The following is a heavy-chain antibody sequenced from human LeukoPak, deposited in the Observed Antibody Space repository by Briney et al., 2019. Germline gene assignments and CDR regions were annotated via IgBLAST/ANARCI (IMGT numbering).Heavy chain of an antibody. J-gene: IGHJ4*02. CDR1: GFTFSSYW. CDR2: IKQDGSEK. CDR3: ARDRLWLPYYFDY. V-gene: IGHV3-7*01. D-gene: IGHD6-19*01. Sequence: GGSLRLSCAASGFTFSSYWMSWVRQAPGKGLEWVANIKQDGSEKYYVDSVKGRFTISRDNAKNSLYLQMNSLRAEDTAVYYCARDRLWLPYYFDYWGQGTLVTVSS.